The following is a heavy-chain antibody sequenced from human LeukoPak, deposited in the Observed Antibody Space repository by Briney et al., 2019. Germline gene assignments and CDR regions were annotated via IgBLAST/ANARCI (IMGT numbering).Heavy chain of an antibody. J-gene: IGHJ4*02. CDR3: AREGGAPYYFDY. CDR2: IYCSGST. Sequence: PSETLSLTCTVSGGSISSYYWSWIRQPPGKGLEWIGYIYCSGSTNYNPSLKSRVTISVDTSKNQFSLKLSSVTAADTAVYYCAREGGAPYYFDYWGQGTLVTVSS. V-gene: IGHV4-59*01. D-gene: IGHD3-16*01. CDR1: GGSISSYY.